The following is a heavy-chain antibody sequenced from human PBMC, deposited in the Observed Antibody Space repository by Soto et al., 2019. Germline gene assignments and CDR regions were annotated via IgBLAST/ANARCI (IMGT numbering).Heavy chain of an antibody. CDR3: ARDGSDFGSSWFDP. V-gene: IGHV3-48*01. D-gene: IGHD2-21*02. J-gene: IGHJ5*02. Sequence: PGGSLRLSCAASGFTFSSYAMKWVRQAPGTGLDWISYISSSSRTIYYSDSVKGRFTISRDNAKNSLYLQMNSLRAEDTAVYYCARDGSDFGSSWFDPWGQGTLVTVSS. CDR2: ISSSSRTI. CDR1: GFTFSSYA.